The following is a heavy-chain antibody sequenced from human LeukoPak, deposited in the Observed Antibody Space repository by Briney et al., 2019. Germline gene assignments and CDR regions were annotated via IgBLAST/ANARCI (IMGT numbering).Heavy chain of an antibody. CDR3: ARAATAAGTSWFDP. CDR1: GGSLSSSSYY. J-gene: IGHJ5*02. Sequence: PSETLSLTCTVSGGSLSSSSYYWGWIRQPPGKGLEWIGSIYYSGSTYYNPSLKSRVTISVDTSKNQFSLKLSSVTAADTAVYYCARAATAAGTSWFDPWGQGTLVTVSS. V-gene: IGHV4-39*01. CDR2: IYYSGST. D-gene: IGHD6-13*01.